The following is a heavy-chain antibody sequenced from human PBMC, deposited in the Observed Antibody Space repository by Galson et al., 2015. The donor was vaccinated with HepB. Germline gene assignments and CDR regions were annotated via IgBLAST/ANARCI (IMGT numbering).Heavy chain of an antibody. J-gene: IGHJ6*02. V-gene: IGHV3-7*03. D-gene: IGHD3-10*01. CDR3: AGRISLVRGIITKPDYYYGMDV. CDR1: GFTFSSYW. Sequence: LRLSCAASGFTFSSYWMNWVRQAPGKGLEWVAHINQDGSSKYYVDSVKGRFTISRDNAKDSVYLQLDSLRAEDTAVYYCAGRISLVRGIITKPDYYYGMDVWGQGTTVTVAS. CDR2: INQDGSSK.